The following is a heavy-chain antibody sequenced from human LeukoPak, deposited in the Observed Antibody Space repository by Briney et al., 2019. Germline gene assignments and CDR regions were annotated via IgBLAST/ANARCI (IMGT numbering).Heavy chain of an antibody. CDR3: ASPGSYEWSGFYAFDI. V-gene: IGHV3-7*03. D-gene: IGHD1-26*01. CDR2: IKEDGSGK. J-gene: IGHJ3*02. CDR1: GFTFSNAW. Sequence: GGSLRLSCAASGFTFSNAWMNWVRQAPGKGLEWVANIKEDGSGKNYVDSVKGRFTISRDNTKNSLYLQMNSLRAEDTAVYYCASPGSYEWSGFYAFDIWGQGTMVSVSS.